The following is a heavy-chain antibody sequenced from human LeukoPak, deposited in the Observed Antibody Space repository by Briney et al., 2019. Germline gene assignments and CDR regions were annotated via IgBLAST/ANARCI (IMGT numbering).Heavy chain of an antibody. V-gene: IGHV4-34*01. D-gene: IGHD1-26*01. CDR2: INHSGST. J-gene: IGHJ4*02. Sequence: SETLSLTCAVYGGSFSGYYWSWIRQPPGKGLEWIGEINHSGSTNYNPSLKSRVTISVDTSKNQFSLKLSSVTAADTAVYYCASNSGSYLTGWGQGTLVTVSS. CDR3: ASNSGSYLTG. CDR1: GGSFSGYY.